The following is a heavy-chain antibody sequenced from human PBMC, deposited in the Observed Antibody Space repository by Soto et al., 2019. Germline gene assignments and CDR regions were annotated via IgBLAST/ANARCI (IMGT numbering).Heavy chain of an antibody. Sequence: QVQLQESGPGLVKPSETLSLTCTVSGGSISSYYWSWIRQPAGKGPAWIGRIYTSGSTNYKPSPKSRVTMSVDTSKNQFSLKRSSVTAADTAVYYCARVRIAARTGAYGMDVWGQGTTVTVSS. CDR2: IYTSGST. J-gene: IGHJ6*02. CDR1: GGSISSYY. V-gene: IGHV4-4*07. D-gene: IGHD6-6*01. CDR3: ARVRIAARTGAYGMDV.